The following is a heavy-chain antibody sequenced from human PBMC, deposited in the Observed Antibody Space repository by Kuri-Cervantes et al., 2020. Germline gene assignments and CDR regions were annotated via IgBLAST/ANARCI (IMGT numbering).Heavy chain of an antibody. Sequence: ASVKVSCKASGYTFTSYGISWVRQAPGQGPEWMGWISAYNGDTKYAQKIQGRVTMTTDTSTTTAYVELRSLRSDDTAVYFCARYCSTTSCFYTPNRPDAFDIWGQGTMVTVSS. CDR1: GYTFTSYG. CDR2: ISAYNGDT. J-gene: IGHJ3*02. V-gene: IGHV1-18*01. D-gene: IGHD2-2*01. CDR3: ARYCSTTSCFYTPNRPDAFDI.